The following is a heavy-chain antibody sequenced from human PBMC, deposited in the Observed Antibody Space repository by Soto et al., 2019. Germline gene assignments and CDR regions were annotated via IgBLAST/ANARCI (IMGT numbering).Heavy chain of an antibody. CDR1: GFTFSSYA. CDR3: ARPGRYSSYYYDSSGYYDY. D-gene: IGHD3-22*01. V-gene: IGHV3-30-3*01. J-gene: IGHJ4*02. CDR2: ISYDGSNK. Sequence: PGGSLRLSCAASGFTFSSYAMHWVRQAPGKGLEWVAVISYDGSNKYYADSVKGRFTISRDKSKNTLYLQMNSLRAEDTAVYYCARPGRYSSYYYDSSGYYDYWGQGTLVTVSS.